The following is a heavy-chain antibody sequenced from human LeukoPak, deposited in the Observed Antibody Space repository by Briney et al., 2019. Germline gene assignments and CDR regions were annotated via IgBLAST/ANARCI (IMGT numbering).Heavy chain of an antibody. CDR3: ARGIAVAGRLDY. D-gene: IGHD6-19*01. CDR1: GFXASSNY. CDR2: TYSAGST. J-gene: IGHJ4*02. V-gene: IGHV3-66*01. Sequence: PGGSLRLSCAASGFXASSNYISWVRQAPGKGLEWVSVTYSAGSTYYADSVKDRFTISRDNSKNTLFLQMNSLRAEDTAVYYCARGIAVAGRLDYWGQGILVTVSS.